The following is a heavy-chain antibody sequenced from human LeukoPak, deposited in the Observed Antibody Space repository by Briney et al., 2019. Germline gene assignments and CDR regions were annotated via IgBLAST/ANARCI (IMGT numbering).Heavy chain of an antibody. CDR2: IYYSGST. Sequence: SETLSLTCTVSGGSISSSSYYWGWIRQPPGKGLEWIGSIYYSGSTYYNPSLKSRVTISVDTSKNQFSLKLSSVTAADTAVYYCAREANDYVWGSYLYYYYYMDVWGKGTTVTVSS. D-gene: IGHD3-16*02. CDR1: GGSISSSSYY. CDR3: AREANDYVWGSYLYYYYYMDV. J-gene: IGHJ6*03. V-gene: IGHV4-39*07.